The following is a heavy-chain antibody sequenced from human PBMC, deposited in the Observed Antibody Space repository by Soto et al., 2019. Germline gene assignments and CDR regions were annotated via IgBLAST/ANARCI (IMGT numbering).Heavy chain of an antibody. J-gene: IGHJ4*02. CDR1: GFTFSSDW. D-gene: IGHD6-19*01. CDR3: ARGPRGWYGFDY. V-gene: IGHV3-74*01. Sequence: EVQLVESGVGLVQPGGSLRLSCAASGFTFSSDWMHWVRQAPGKGLVWVSRMNSDGSRTTYADSVKGRFTISRDNAKNTLYLQMNSLRAEDTAVYYCARGPRGWYGFDYWGQGTLVTVSS. CDR2: MNSDGSRT.